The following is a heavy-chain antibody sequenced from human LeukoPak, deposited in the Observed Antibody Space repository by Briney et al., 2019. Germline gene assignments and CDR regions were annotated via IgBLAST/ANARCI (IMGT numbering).Heavy chain of an antibody. CDR2: NGNTGNT. CDR1: GGAISSSSYY. CDR3: ARLDGIAAVDN. J-gene: IGHJ3*02. D-gene: IGHD6-13*01. Sequence: PSENLSLTCTVSGGAISSSSYYWGWIRQSPGKGLEWIGYNGNTGNTYYNPCLKSRVTISVDTSKNQFSLKLSSVTAADTALYYCARLDGIAAVDNWGQGTMVIVSS. V-gene: IGHV4-39*01.